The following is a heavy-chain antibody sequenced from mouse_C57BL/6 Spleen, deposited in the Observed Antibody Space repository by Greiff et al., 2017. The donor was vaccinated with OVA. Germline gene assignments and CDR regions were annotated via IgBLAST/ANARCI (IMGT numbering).Heavy chain of an antibody. CDR3: ARADDYDRFAY. D-gene: IGHD2-4*01. CDR2: IDPSDSET. CDR1: GYTFTSYW. Sequence: QVQLQQSGAELVRPGSSVKLSCKASGYTFTSYWMHWVKQRPIQGLEWIGNIDPSDSETHYNQKFKDKATLTVDKSSSTAYMQLSSLTSEDSAVYYCARADDYDRFAYWGQGTLVTVSA. V-gene: IGHV1-52*01. J-gene: IGHJ3*01.